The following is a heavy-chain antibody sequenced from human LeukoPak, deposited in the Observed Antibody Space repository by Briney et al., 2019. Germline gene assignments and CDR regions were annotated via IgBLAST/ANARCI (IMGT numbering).Heavy chain of an antibody. V-gene: IGHV3-30*18. CDR2: ISYDGSNK. CDR1: GFTFSSYG. D-gene: IGHD6-13*01. Sequence: GESLRLSCAASGFTFSSYGMHWVRQAPGKGLEWVAVISYDGSNKYYADSAKGRFTISRDNSKNTLYLQMNSLRAEDTAVYYCAKEIAAAGTGYYYYGMDVWGQGTTVTVSS. J-gene: IGHJ6*02. CDR3: AKEIAAAGTGYYYYGMDV.